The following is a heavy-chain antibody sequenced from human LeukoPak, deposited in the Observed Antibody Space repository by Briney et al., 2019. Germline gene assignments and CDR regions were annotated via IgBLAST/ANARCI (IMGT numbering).Heavy chain of an antibody. V-gene: IGHV4-39*07. Sequence: PSETLSLTCTVSGGSISSSSYYWGWIRQPPGKGLEWIGSIYYSGSTYYNPSLKSRVTISVDTSKNQFSLKLTSVTAADTAVYYCARETSQKGAHYMDVWGKGTTVTISS. CDR2: IYYSGST. J-gene: IGHJ6*03. D-gene: IGHD3-16*01. CDR1: GGSISSSSYY. CDR3: ARETSQKGAHYMDV.